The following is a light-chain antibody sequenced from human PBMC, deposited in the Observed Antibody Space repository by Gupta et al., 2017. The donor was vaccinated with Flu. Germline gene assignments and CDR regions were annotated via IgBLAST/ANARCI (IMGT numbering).Light chain of an antibody. CDR2: DDS. CDR3: YSTDSSGNHRV. Sequence: GQTARITCSGDALPKKYAYWYQQKAGQAPVLVIYDDSKRPSGIPERFSGSSSGTMATFTISGAQVEDEADYYGYSTDSSGNHRVFGGGTKLTVL. V-gene: IGLV3-10*01. J-gene: IGLJ3*02. CDR1: ALPKKY.